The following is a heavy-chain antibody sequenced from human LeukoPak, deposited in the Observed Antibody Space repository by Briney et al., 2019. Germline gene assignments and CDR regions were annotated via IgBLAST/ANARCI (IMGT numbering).Heavy chain of an antibody. CDR3: ARGLQYNDAFDL. Sequence: GGSLRLSCAASGFTVSSNYMNWVRQAPGKGLEWVSSISSSSAYIFYADSVKGRFTISRDNAKNSLYLQMNSLRAEDTAVYYCARGLQYNDAFDLWGQGTMVTVSS. J-gene: IGHJ3*01. CDR1: GFTVSSNY. CDR2: ISSSSAYI. V-gene: IGHV3-21*01. D-gene: IGHD1-1*01.